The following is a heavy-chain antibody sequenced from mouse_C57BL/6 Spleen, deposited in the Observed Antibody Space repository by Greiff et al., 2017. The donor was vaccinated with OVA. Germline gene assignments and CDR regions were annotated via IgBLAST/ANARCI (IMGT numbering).Heavy chain of an antibody. V-gene: IGHV1-63*01. Sequence: LVESGAELVRPGTSVKMSCKASGYTFTNYWIGWAKQRPGHGLEWIGDIYPGGGYTNYNEKFKGKATLTADKSSSTAYMQFSSLTSEDSAIYYCARYDGYLDYWGQGTTLTVSS. D-gene: IGHD2-3*01. CDR2: IYPGGGYT. J-gene: IGHJ2*01. CDR1: GYTFTNYW. CDR3: ARYDGYLDY.